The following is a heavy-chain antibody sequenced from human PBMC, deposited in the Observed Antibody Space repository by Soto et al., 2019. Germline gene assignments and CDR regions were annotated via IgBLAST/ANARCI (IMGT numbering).Heavy chain of an antibody. J-gene: IGHJ6*04. CDR2: ISGYNGHT. D-gene: IGHD3-16*01. CDR1: GYTFTTYG. Sequence: QVQLVQSGAEVRKPGSSVKVSCKASGYTFTTYGISWVRQAPGQGLEWMGWISGYNGHTKYAQKFQGRVTMTTATSTSTVYMDLRSLRSDDTAVYYCAREGEMPYYYYGLDVWGKGTTVTVSS. CDR3: AREGEMPYYYYGLDV. V-gene: IGHV1-18*01.